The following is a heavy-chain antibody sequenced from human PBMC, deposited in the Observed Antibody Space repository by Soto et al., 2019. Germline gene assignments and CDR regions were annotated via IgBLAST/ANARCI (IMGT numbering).Heavy chain of an antibody. CDR2: IYYSGST. CDR3: ARMRIAARRSMAINWFDP. CDR1: GGSISSYY. J-gene: IGHJ5*02. V-gene: IGHV4-59*01. D-gene: IGHD6-6*01. Sequence: SETLSLTCTVSGGSISSYYWSWIRQPPGKGLEWIGYIYYSGSTNYNPSLKSRVTISVDTSKNQFSLKLSSVTAADTAVYYCARMRIAARRSMAINWFDPWGQGTLVTVSS.